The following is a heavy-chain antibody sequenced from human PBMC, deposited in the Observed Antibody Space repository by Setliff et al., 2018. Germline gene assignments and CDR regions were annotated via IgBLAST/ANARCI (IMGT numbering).Heavy chain of an antibody. V-gene: IGHV1-2*04. CDR3: ARARDDGVYYDGSGYYSYYYYGMDV. J-gene: IGHJ6*02. D-gene: IGHD3-22*01. Sequence: ASVKVSCKASGYTFTGYYMHWVRQAPGQGLEWMGWINPNSGGTNYAQKFQGWVTMTRDTSISTAYMELSRLRSDDTAVYYCARARDDGVYYDGSGYYSYYYYGMDVWGQGTTVTVSS. CDR1: GYTFTGYY. CDR2: INPNSGGT.